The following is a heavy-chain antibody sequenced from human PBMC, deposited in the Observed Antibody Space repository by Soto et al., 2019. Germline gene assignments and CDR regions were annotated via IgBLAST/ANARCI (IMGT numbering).Heavy chain of an antibody. V-gene: IGHV3-7*01. CDR3: ARDGYCGPGCYYYFDY. J-gene: IGHJ4*02. Sequence: EVQLVESGGGLVQPGGALRLSCAVSGFTFGSYGMNLVRLIPGKGLEWVAYIKPDGSATYYVDSVKGRFTISRDNAKNSLYLQMNSLRVEDTAVYYCARDGYCGPGCYYYFDYWGQGTLVTVSS. CDR1: GFTFGSYG. D-gene: IGHD2-21*02. CDR2: IKPDGSAT.